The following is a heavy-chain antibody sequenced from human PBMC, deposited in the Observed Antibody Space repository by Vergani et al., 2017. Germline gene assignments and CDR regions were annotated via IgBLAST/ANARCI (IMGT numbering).Heavy chain of an antibody. Sequence: EVQLVESGGGLVQPGRSLRLSCAASGFTFDDYAMHWVRQAPGKGLEWVSGISWNSGSIGYADSVKGRFTISRDNAKNSLYLQMNSLRAEDTALYYCARIKITIFGVVPHDFDYWGQGTLVTVSS. CDR2: ISWNSGSI. CDR1: GFTFDDYA. CDR3: ARIKITIFGVVPHDFDY. V-gene: IGHV3-9*01. D-gene: IGHD3-3*01. J-gene: IGHJ4*02.